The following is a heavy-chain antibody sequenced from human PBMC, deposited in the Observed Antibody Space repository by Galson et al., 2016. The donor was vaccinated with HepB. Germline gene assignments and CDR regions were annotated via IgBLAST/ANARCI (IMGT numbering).Heavy chain of an antibody. D-gene: IGHD2-2*01. CDR1: GFTFRNYG. J-gene: IGHJ6*04. V-gene: IGHV3-23*01. CDR2: ISRSGAST. Sequence: SLRLSCAASGFTFRNYGMTRVRQAPGKGLEVVSSISRSGASTDYADSVKGRFTISRDNSKNTLPLPMNSLPADDTAIYYCVQGSTAPAVWGKGTTVTVSS. CDR3: VQGSTAPAV.